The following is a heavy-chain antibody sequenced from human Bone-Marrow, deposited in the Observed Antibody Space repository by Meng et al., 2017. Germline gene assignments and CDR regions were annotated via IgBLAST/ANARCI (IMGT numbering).Heavy chain of an antibody. CDR1: GGTFTSYY. CDR2: INPSGGST. V-gene: IGHV1-46*01. Sequence: ASVKVFCKASGGTFTSYYMHWVRQAPGQGLEWMGIINPSGGSTSYAQKFQGRVTMTRDTSTSTVYMELSSLRSEDTAVYYCARAKDGYNYANAFDIWGQGTMVTVSS. D-gene: IGHD5-24*01. J-gene: IGHJ3*02. CDR3: ARAKDGYNYANAFDI.